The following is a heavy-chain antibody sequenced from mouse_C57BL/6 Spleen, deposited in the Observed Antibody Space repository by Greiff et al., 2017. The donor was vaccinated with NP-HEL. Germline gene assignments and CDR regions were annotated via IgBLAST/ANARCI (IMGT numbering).Heavy chain of an antibody. V-gene: IGHV1-26*01. J-gene: IGHJ3*01. Sequence: EVQLQQSGPELVKPGASVKISCKASGYTFTDYYMNWVKQSHGKSLEWIGDINPNNGGTSYNQKFKGKATLTVDKSSSTAYMELGSLTSEDSAVYYCAHGNFAYWGQGTLVTVSA. CDR2: INPNNGGT. CDR1: GYTFTDYY. CDR3: AHGNFAY. D-gene: IGHD2-1*01.